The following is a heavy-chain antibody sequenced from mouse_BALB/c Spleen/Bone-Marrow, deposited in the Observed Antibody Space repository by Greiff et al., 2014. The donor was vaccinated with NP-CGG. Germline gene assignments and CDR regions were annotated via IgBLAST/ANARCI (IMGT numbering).Heavy chain of an antibody. CDR2: ISSGGSYT. CDR3: ARHFITTATGAMDY. V-gene: IGHV5-9-3*01. J-gene: IGHJ4*01. D-gene: IGHD1-2*01. CDR1: GFTFSSYA. Sequence: VQLQQSGGGLVKPGGSLKLSCAASGFTFSSYAMSWVRQAPEKGLEWVATISSGGSYTYYPDSVKGRFTISRDNAKNTLYLQMSSLRSEDTAMYYCARHFITTATGAMDYWGQGTSVTVSS.